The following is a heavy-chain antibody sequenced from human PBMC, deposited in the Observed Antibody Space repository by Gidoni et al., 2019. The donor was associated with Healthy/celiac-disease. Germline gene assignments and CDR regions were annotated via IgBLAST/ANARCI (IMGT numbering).Heavy chain of an antibody. CDR2: IWYDGSNK. CDR3: ARDGEGSTP. Sequence: QVQLVESGGGVVQPGRSVRLSCAASGFTFSSYGMHWVRHAPGKGLEWVAVIWYDGSNKYYADSVKGRFTISRDNSKNTLYLQMNSLRAEDTAVYYCARDGEGSTPWGQGTLVTVSS. D-gene: IGHD2-21*01. CDR1: GFTFSSYG. J-gene: IGHJ5*02. V-gene: IGHV3-33*01.